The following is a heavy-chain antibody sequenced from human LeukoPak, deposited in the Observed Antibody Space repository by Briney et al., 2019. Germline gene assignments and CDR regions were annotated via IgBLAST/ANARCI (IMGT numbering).Heavy chain of an antibody. V-gene: IGHV3-30*02. Sequence: GGSLRLSCAASGFTFSSYGMHWVRQAPGKGLEWVAFIRYDGSNKYYADSVKGRFTISRDNSKNTLYLQMNSLRAEDTAVYYCANIDFVSSGFYFDYWGQGTLVTVSS. J-gene: IGHJ4*02. CDR1: GFTFSSYG. D-gene: IGHD6-19*01. CDR2: IRYDGSNK. CDR3: ANIDFVSSGFYFDY.